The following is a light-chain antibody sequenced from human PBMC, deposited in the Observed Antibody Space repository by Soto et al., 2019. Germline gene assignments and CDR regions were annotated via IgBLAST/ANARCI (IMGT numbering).Light chain of an antibody. CDR3: HQYGSSPQT. V-gene: IGKV3-20*01. J-gene: IGKJ1*01. CDR2: GAS. CDR1: QSVSSNL. Sequence: EIVLTQSPGTLSLSPGERAALTCRASQSVSSNLLAWYQQKPGQAPRLLIYGASSRATGIPDRFSGSGSGTDFSLTISRLEPEDFAVYYCHQYGSSPQTFGQGTKLEIK.